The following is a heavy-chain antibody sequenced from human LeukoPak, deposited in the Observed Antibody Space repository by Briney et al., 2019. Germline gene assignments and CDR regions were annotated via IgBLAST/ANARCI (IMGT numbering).Heavy chain of an antibody. D-gene: IGHD5-24*01. J-gene: IGHJ6*03. Sequence: KPSETLSLTCTVSGGSISSYYWSWIRQPAGKGLEWIGRIYTSGSTNYNPSLKSRVTMSVDTSKNQFSLKLSSVTAADTAVYYCARDRRKARYYYYYMDVWGKGTTVTVSS. CDR2: IYTSGST. CDR3: ARDRRKARYYYYYMDV. V-gene: IGHV4-4*07. CDR1: GGSISSYY.